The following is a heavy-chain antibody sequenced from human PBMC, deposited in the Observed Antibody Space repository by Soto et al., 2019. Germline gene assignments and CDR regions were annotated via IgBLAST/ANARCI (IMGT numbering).Heavy chain of an antibody. J-gene: IGHJ6*03. CDR2: ISGSGGST. D-gene: IGHD3-3*01. CDR3: AKGSKVDDFWSGDYYYYMDV. V-gene: IGHV3-23*01. Sequence: PGGSLRLSCAASGFTFSSYVMSWVLQAPGKGLEWVSAISGSGGSTYYADSVKGRFTISRDNSKNTLYLQMNSLRAEDTAVYYCAKGSKVDDFWSGDYYYYMDVWGKGTTVTVSS. CDR1: GFTFSSYV.